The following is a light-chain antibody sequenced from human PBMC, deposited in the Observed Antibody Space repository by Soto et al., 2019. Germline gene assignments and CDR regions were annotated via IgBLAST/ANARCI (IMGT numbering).Light chain of an antibody. Sequence: VLMQSPATLSVSPGERASLSCRASQSVSSNLAWYQQKPGQAPRLLIYGASTRATGIPARFSGSGSGTEFTLTISSLQSEDFAVYYCQQYNNWPPINFGQGTRLEIK. CDR3: QQYNNWPPIN. CDR2: GAS. V-gene: IGKV3-15*01. J-gene: IGKJ5*01. CDR1: QSVSSN.